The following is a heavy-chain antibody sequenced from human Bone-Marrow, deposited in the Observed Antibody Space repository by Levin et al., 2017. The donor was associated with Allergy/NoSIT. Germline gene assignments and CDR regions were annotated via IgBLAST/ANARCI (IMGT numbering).Heavy chain of an antibody. D-gene: IGHD5-12*01. CDR2: IIPIFGTA. Sequence: SVKVSCKASGGTFSSYAISWVRQAPGQGLEWMGGIIPIFGTANYAQKFQGRVTITADESTSTAYMELSSLRSEDTAVYYCATWRSGYDFEDYYYYYGMDVWGQGTTVTVSS. J-gene: IGHJ6*02. CDR3: ATWRSGYDFEDYYYYYGMDV. CDR1: GGTFSSYA. V-gene: IGHV1-69*13.